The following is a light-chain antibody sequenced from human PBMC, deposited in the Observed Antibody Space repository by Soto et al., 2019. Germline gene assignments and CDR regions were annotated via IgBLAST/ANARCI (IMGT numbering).Light chain of an antibody. CDR1: QSIDTW. J-gene: IGKJ1*01. Sequence: MTQFPSTLYASVGDRVTITCRASQSIDTWLAWHQQKPGQAPKLLISKASSLESGVPSRFSGSGSGTEFTLTSSSLQPDDSASYYYHHYYRLRTFGQGTKVDIK. CDR3: HHYYRLRT. CDR2: KAS. V-gene: IGKV1-5*03.